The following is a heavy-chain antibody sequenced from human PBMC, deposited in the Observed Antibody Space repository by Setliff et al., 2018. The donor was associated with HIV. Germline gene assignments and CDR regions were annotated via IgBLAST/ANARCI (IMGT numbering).Heavy chain of an antibody. CDR1: GGSISSSSYY. CDR3: ARIVATITCYDY. J-gene: IGHJ4*02. V-gene: IGHV4-39*07. CDR2: IYYSGST. Sequence: PSETLSLTCTVSGGSISSSSYYWGWIRQPPGKGLEWIGSIYYSGSTYYNPSLKSRVTISVDTSKNQFSLKLSSVTAADSAVYYCARIVATITCYDYWGQGTLVTVSS. D-gene: IGHD5-12*01.